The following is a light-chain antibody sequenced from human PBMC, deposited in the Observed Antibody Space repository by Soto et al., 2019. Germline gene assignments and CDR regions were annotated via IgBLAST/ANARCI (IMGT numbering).Light chain of an antibody. CDR3: QQYGSSGT. V-gene: IGKV3-20*01. CDR1: QSVSSSY. CDR2: GTS. J-gene: IGKJ1*01. Sequence: EIVLTQSPGTLSLSPGERATLSCRASQSVSSSYLAWYQQKPGQAPRLLIYGTSKRAIGLPARFSGSGSGTEFTLTITSLQSEDFAVYYCQQYGSSGTFGQGTKVDI.